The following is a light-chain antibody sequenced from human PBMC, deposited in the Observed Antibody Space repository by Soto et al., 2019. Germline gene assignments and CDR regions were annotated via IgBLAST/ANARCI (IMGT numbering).Light chain of an antibody. CDR3: QQYYSYPLV. CDR2: AAS. J-gene: IGKJ1*01. CDR1: QGISSY. V-gene: IGKV1-8*01. Sequence: IQMTQSPSSVSASVGDRVTITCRASQGISSYLAWYQQKPGKAPKLLIYAASTLQSGVPSRFSGSGSGTDFTLTISCLQSEDFATYYCQQYYSYPLVFGQGTKVEIK.